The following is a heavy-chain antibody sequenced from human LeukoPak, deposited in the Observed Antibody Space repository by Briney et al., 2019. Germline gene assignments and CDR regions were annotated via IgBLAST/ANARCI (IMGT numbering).Heavy chain of an antibody. CDR1: GGTFLSHI. V-gene: IGHV1-69*08. CDR2: ITPVIETA. D-gene: IGHD3-10*01. Sequence: SVKVSCKTSGGTFLSHIFSLVRQAPGHGLEWIGKITPVIETAKYAQTFQGRVSIYTDKDTTTVYMDLSGLRPDDTADYYCARVNLRGSNYNWFDPWGQGTRVIASS. J-gene: IGHJ5*02. CDR3: ARVNLRGSNYNWFDP.